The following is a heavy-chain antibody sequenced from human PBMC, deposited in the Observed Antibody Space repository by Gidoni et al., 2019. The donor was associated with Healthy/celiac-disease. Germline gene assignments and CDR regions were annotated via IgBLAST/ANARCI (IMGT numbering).Heavy chain of an antibody. Sequence: EVQLLESGGGLVQPGGSLRLYCAASGFTFSSDAVGWVRQAPGKGLEWVSAISGSGGSTDYADSVKGRFTISRDNSKNTLYLQMNSLRAEDTAVYYCAKAPIAGRPFDYWGQGTLVTVSS. D-gene: IGHD6-6*01. V-gene: IGHV3-23*01. CDR3: AKAPIAGRPFDY. J-gene: IGHJ4*02. CDR2: ISGSGGST. CDR1: GFTFSSDA.